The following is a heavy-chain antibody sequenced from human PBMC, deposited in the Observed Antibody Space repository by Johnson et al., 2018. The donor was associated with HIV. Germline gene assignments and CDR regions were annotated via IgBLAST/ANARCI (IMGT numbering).Heavy chain of an antibody. J-gene: IGHJ3*02. CDR3: ARDQKFCPLCGGDDAFDI. Sequence: EMQLVESGGGLVQPGGSLRLSCAASGFTFSSYDMHWVRQATGKGLEWVSAIGTAGDTYYPGSVKGRFTISREDAKSSLYLQMNSLRAGDTAVYYCARDQKFCPLCGGDDAFDIWGQGTMVTVSS. D-gene: IGHD2-21*01. CDR2: IGTAGDT. CDR1: GFTFSSYD. V-gene: IGHV3-13*01.